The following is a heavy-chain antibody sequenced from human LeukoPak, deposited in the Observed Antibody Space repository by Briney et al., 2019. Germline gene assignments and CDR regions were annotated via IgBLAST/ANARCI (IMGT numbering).Heavy chain of an antibody. D-gene: IGHD3-16*02. J-gene: IGHJ4*02. CDR3: ARAPRYYFDY. CDR1: GGSFSGYY. CDR2: INHSGST. Sequence: SETLSLTCAVYGGSFSGYYWSWIRQPPGKGLEWIGEINHSGSTNYNPSLKSRVTISVDTSKNQFSLKLSSVTAAATAVYYCARAPRYYFDYWGQGTLVTVSS. V-gene: IGHV4-34*01.